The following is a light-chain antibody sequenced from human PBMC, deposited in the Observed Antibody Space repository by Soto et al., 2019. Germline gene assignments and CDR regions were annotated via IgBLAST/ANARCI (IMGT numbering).Light chain of an antibody. Sequence: EIVLTQSPATLSLSPGERATLSCRASQNVRSYLAWYQQKPGQAPRLLIHDASSRATGIPDRFSGSGSGTDFTLTISSLEPEDSAVYYCQHYDGSPRTFGQGTKLEI. CDR3: QHYDGSPRT. J-gene: IGKJ2*01. CDR2: DAS. V-gene: IGKV3-11*01. CDR1: QNVRSY.